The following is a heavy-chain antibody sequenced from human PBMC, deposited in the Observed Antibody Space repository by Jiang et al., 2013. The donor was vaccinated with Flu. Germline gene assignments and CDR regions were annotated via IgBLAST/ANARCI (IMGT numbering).Heavy chain of an antibody. D-gene: IGHD3-9*01. CDR3: ARGGRGAYYDILTGYRPGFDY. Sequence: LLKPSETLSLTCAVSGGSFSGYYWTWIRQPPGKGLEWIGEINHSGSTNYNPSLKSRVTISVDTSKNQVSLKLSSVTAADTAVYYCARGGRGAYYDILTGYRPGFDYWGQGTLVTVSS. V-gene: IGHV4-34*01. J-gene: IGHJ4*02. CDR2: INHSGST. CDR1: GGSFSGYY.